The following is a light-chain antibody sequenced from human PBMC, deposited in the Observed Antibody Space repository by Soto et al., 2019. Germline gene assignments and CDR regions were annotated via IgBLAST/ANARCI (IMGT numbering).Light chain of an antibody. Sequence: QSVLTQPASVCGSPGQSITISCTGTSSDVGSYNLVSWYQQHPGKAPKFMIFEVTQRPSGVSNRFSGSKSGNTASLTISGLQAEDEADYYCCSYAGSSTYVFGTGTKVTVL. J-gene: IGLJ1*01. CDR2: EVT. CDR1: SSDVGSYNL. CDR3: CSYAGSSTYV. V-gene: IGLV2-23*02.